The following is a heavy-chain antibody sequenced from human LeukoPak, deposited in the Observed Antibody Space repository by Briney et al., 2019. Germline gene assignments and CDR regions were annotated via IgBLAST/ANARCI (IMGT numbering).Heavy chain of an antibody. Sequence: PGGSLRLSCAASGFTFTSSAMSWVRQAPGKGLEWVSAISGSGDSTYYADSVKGRFTISRDNSKNTLYLQMNSLRAEDTAVYYCAKAAYYGSGSPLYYFDYWGQGTLVTVSS. CDR2: ISGSGDST. J-gene: IGHJ4*02. CDR3: AKAAYYGSGSPLYYFDY. V-gene: IGHV3-23*01. D-gene: IGHD3-10*01. CDR1: GFTFTSSA.